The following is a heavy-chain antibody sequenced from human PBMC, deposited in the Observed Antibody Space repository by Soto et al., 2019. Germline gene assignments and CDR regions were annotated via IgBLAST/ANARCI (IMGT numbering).Heavy chain of an antibody. CDR3: ARVGPWVPYYYDSSPYTFENWFDP. J-gene: IGHJ5*02. CDR2: IYHGGST. D-gene: IGHD3-22*01. V-gene: IGHV4-59*08. Sequence: SETLSLTCTVSGGSINYSYWTWLRQPPGKGLEWIGSIYHGGSTYYNPSLNSRVTLSIDMTNNHVSLILNSVTAADTAVYYCARVGPWVPYYYDSSPYTFENWFDPWGQGTLVTVSS. CDR1: GGSINYSY.